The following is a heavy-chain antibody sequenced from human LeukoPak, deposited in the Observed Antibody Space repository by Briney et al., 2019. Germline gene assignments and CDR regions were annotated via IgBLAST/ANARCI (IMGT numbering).Heavy chain of an antibody. Sequence: SETLSLTCTVSGGSISSYYWSWIRQPPGKGLEWIGYIYYSGSTNYNPSLKSRVTISVDTSKNQFSLKLSSVTAADTAVYYCARLPGTRTAAGFDYWGQGTLVTVSS. J-gene: IGHJ4*02. V-gene: IGHV4-59*08. CDR1: GGSISSYY. D-gene: IGHD6-13*01. CDR3: ARLPGTRTAAGFDY. CDR2: IYYSGST.